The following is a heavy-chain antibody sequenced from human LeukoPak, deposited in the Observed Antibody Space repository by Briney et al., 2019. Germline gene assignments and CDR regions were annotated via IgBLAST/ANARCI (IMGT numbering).Heavy chain of an antibody. CDR1: GFTFSSYT. J-gene: IGHJ4*02. V-gene: IGHV3-48*01. Sequence: PGGSLRLSCAASGFTFSSYTMNWVRQAPGKGLEWVSYISSSSSTIHYADSVKGRFTISRDNAKNSLYLQMNSLRAEDTAVYYCAKAYRIIAAAGNFDYWGQGTLVTVSS. D-gene: IGHD6-13*01. CDR2: ISSSSSTI. CDR3: AKAYRIIAAAGNFDY.